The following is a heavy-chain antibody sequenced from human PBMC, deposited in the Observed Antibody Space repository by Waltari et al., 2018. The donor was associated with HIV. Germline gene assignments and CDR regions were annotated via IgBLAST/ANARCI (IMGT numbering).Heavy chain of an antibody. V-gene: IGHV3-74*01. CDR2: INKDGSNT. CDR1: GFTASGTR. J-gene: IGHJ6*02. CDR3: ARGVGYGMAV. Sequence: EVQLVESGGGLVQPGGCLRLSCEASGFTASGTRMPWVRQAPGKGLVWVSCINKDGSNTRYADSVKGRRTISRDNAKNTLYLQMNSLRAEDTAVYYCARGVGYGMAVWGQGTTVTVSS. D-gene: IGHD2-15*01.